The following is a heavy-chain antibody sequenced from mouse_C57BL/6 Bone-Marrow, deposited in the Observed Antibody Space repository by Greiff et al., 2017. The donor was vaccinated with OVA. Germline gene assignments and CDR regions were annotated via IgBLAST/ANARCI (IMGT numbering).Heavy chain of an antibody. D-gene: IGHD1-1*01. V-gene: IGHV1-61*01. CDR3: AKGGYYYGSSSWFAY. Sequence: QVHVKQPGAELVRPGSSVKLSCKASGYTFTSYWMDWVKQRPGQGLEWIGNIYPSDSETHYNQKFKDKATLTVDKSSSTAYMQLSSLTSEDSAVYYCAKGGYYYGSSSWFAYWGQGTLVTVSA. J-gene: IGHJ3*01. CDR1: GYTFTSYW. CDR2: IYPSDSET.